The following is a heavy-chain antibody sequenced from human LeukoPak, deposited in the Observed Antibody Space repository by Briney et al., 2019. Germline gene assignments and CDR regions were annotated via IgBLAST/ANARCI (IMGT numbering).Heavy chain of an antibody. Sequence: SVKVSCKASGGTFSSYAISWVRQAPGQGLEWMGGIIPIFGTANYAQKFQGRVTITADESTSTAYMELSSLRSEDTAVYYCARVLPSDVTVTTHWDQGTLVTVSS. D-gene: IGHD4-17*01. J-gene: IGHJ4*02. CDR2: IIPIFGTA. CDR3: ARVLPSDVTVTTH. V-gene: IGHV1-69*13. CDR1: GGTFSSYA.